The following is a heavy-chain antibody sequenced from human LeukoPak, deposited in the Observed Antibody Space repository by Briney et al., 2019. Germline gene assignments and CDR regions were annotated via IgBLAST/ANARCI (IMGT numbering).Heavy chain of an antibody. D-gene: IGHD1-14*01. CDR1: GYTFTSYG. Sequence: ASVKVSCKASGYTFTSYGISWVRQAPGQGLEWMGWISAYNGNTNYAQKLQGRVTMTTDTSTSTAYMELRSLRSDDTAVYYCARDLRGGPEAYRPYYYYYGMDVWGQGTTVTVSS. V-gene: IGHV1-18*01. J-gene: IGHJ6*02. CDR3: ARDLRGGPEAYRPYYYYYGMDV. CDR2: ISAYNGNT.